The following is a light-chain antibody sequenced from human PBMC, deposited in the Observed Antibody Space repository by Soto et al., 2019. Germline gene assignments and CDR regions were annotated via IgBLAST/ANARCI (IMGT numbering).Light chain of an antibody. CDR1: RSNIGSNA. J-gene: IGLJ3*02. Sequence: QSVLTQPPSASGTPGQRVTISCSGSRSNIGSNAVSWYQQLPGTAPKLLIYNDNQRPSGVPDQFSASKSGTSASLAISGLQSEDEADYYCAAWDDSLNARGVFGGGTKLTVL. CDR2: NDN. CDR3: AAWDDSLNARGV. V-gene: IGLV1-44*01.